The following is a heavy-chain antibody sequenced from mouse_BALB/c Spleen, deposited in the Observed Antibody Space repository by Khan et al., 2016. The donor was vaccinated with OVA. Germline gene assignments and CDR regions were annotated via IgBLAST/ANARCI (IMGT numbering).Heavy chain of an antibody. CDR3: SSVCAVDFEY. CDR2: ISYSGNT. D-gene: IGHD1-1*02. J-gene: IGHJ2*01. CDR1: GYSITSDYA. Sequence: EVQLQESGPGLVKPSQSLSLTCTVTGYSITSDYAWNWIRQFPGNKLEWMGYISYSGNTNYNPSLKSRISITRDTSKNQFFLQFNSLTTEDTARYNCSSVCAVDFEYWGQGTTLTVSS. V-gene: IGHV3-2*02.